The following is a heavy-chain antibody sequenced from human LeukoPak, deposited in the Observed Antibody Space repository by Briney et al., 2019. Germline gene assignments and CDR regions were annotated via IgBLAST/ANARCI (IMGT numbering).Heavy chain of an antibody. Sequence: SQTLSLTCTVSGGSISSGSYYWSWIRQPAGKGLEWIGRIYTSGSTNYNPSLKSRVTISVDTSKNQFSLRLSSVTAADTAVYYCARVMTTTGQYYCDHWGQGTLVTVSS. CDR1: GGSISSGSYY. CDR2: IYTSGST. CDR3: ARVMTTTGQYYCDH. V-gene: IGHV4-61*02. D-gene: IGHD1-1*01. J-gene: IGHJ4*02.